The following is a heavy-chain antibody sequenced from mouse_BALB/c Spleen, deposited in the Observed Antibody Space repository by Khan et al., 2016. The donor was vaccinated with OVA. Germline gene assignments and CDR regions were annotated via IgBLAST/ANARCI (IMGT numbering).Heavy chain of an antibody. V-gene: IGHV3-2*02. Sequence: EVQLVETGPGLVKPSQSLSLTCTVTGYSITTNYAWDWIRQFPGNKLEWMGYISYSGSTSYNPSLKSRISITRDTSKNQFFLELNSVTTEDTATYYCARKNYYRYSLDYWGQGTSVTVSS. CDR1: GYSITTNYA. CDR2: ISYSGST. CDR3: ARKNYYRYSLDY. D-gene: IGHD1-1*01. J-gene: IGHJ4*01.